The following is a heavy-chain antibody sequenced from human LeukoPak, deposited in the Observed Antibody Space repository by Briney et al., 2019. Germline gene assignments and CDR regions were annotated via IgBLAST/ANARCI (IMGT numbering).Heavy chain of an antibody. D-gene: IGHD3-22*01. CDR2: MYTTGST. CDR3: ARGRAYYDSSGFFNY. CDR1: GDSISGYY. V-gene: IGHV4-4*07. J-gene: IGHJ4*02. Sequence: SETLSLTCNVSGDSISGYYWNWIRQPAGKGLEWIGRMYTTGSTSYNPSLASRVTMSVDTPKNQFSLNLNSVTAADTAFYYCARGRAYYDSSGFFNYWGQGILVTVSS.